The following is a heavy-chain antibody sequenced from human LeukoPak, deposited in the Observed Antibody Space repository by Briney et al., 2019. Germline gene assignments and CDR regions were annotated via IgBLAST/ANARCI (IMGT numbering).Heavy chain of an antibody. CDR1: GYTFTSYG. J-gene: IGHJ3*01. V-gene: IGHV1-18*01. CDR3: ATPYDSSGDDAFDL. D-gene: IGHD3-22*01. CDR2: ISAYNGNT. Sequence: GGSVKVSCKASGYTFTSYGISWVRQAPGQGLEWMGWISAYNGNTNYAQKLQGRVTMTTDTSTSTAYMELRSLRSDDTAVYYCATPYDSSGDDAFDLWGQGTMVTVSS.